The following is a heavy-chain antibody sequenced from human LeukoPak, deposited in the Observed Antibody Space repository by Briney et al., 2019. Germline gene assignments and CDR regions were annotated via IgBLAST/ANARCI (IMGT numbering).Heavy chain of an antibody. CDR3: ARDPYSGLFDY. CDR2: ISSSSSYI. CDR1: GYTFSSYS. J-gene: IGHJ4*02. V-gene: IGHV3-21*01. D-gene: IGHD4-11*01. Sequence: GGSLRLSCAASGYTFSSYSMNWVRQAPGKGREWVSSISSSSSYIYYADSVKGRFTISRDNAKNSLYLQMNSLRAEDMAVYYCARDPYSGLFDYWGQGTLVTVSS.